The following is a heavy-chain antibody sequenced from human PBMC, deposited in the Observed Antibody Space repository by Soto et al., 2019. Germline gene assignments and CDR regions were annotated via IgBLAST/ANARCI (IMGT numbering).Heavy chain of an antibody. J-gene: IGHJ4*02. CDR2: MSFDVNSK. Sequence: QVQLVESGGGVVQPGRSLRLSCAASGFTFSSYSMHWVRQAPGKGLEWVAAMSFDVNSKYFADSVKGRFTISSDNSKNPLSLQMNSLGADDSAVYYCARGRSVIDHDDFEYWGQRTLVTVSS. CDR3: ARGRSVIDHDDFEY. D-gene: IGHD2-21*01. CDR1: GFTFSSYS. V-gene: IGHV3-30-3*01.